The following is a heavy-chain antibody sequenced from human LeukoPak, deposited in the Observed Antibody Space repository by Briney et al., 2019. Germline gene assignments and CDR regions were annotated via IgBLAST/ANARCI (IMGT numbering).Heavy chain of an antibody. V-gene: IGHV1-24*01. D-gene: IGHD3-10*01. CDR3: ATTFPSMVRGVIITSDAFDI. Sequence: ASVKVSCKVSGYTLTELSMHWVRQAPGKGLELMGGFDPEDGETIYAQKFQGRVTMTEDTSTDTAYMELSSLRSEDTAVYYCATTFPSMVRGVIITSDAFDIWGQGTMVTVSS. J-gene: IGHJ3*02. CDR2: FDPEDGET. CDR1: GYTLTELS.